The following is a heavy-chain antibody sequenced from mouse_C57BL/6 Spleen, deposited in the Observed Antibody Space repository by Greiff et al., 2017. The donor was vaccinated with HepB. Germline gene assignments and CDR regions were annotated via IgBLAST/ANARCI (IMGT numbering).Heavy chain of an antibody. CDR3: AREKAITPFAC. CDR2: IYPRDGST. V-gene: IGHV1-85*01. CDR1: GYTFTSYD. Sequence: QVQLQQSGPELVKPGASVKLSCKASGYTFTSYDINWVKQRPGQGLEWIGWIYPRDGSTKYNEKFKGKATLTVDTSSSTAYMELHSLTSEDSAVYFCAREKAITPFACWGQGTLVTVSA. J-gene: IGHJ3*01. D-gene: IGHD1-1*01.